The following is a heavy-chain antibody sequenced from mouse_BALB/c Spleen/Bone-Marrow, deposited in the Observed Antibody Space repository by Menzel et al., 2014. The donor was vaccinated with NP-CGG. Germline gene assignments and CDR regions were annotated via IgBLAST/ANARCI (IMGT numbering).Heavy chain of an antibody. Sequence: EVQLVESGGGLVQPGGSRKLSCAASGFTFSSFGMHWVRQAPEKGLEWVAYISSGSSTTYYADKVKGRFTIARDNPKNTLFLQMTSLRSEDTAMYYCARSYDGYYGFAYWGQGTLVTVSA. CDR3: ARSYDGYYGFAY. V-gene: IGHV5-17*02. CDR2: ISSGSSTT. J-gene: IGHJ3*01. D-gene: IGHD2-3*01. CDR1: GFTFSSFG.